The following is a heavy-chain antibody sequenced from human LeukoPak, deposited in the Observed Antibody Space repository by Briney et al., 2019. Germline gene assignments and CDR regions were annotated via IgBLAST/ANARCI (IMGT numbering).Heavy chain of an antibody. J-gene: IGHJ5*02. V-gene: IGHV3-7*01. D-gene: IGHD4-17*01. CDR2: IKEDGGEK. Sequence: PGGSLRLSCAASGFTFSTDWLGWVRQAPGKGLEWVANIKEDGGEKYYVDSVKGRFTISRDNAKNSLYLQMNSLRAEDTAMYYCAKIRGASSWFDTWGQGTLVTVSS. CDR1: GFTFSTDW. CDR3: AKIRGASSWFDT.